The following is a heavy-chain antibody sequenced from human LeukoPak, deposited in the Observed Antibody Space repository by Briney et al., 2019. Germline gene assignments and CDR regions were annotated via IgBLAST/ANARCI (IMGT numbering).Heavy chain of an antibody. CDR3: AKVSWDYYGSGSYFYFDY. J-gene: IGHJ4*02. Sequence: GGSLRLSCAASGFTVSSNYMSWVRQAPGKGPEWVSVIYSGGSTYYADSVKGRFTISRDNSKNTLYLQMNSLRAGDTAVYYCAKVSWDYYGSGSYFYFDYWGQGTLVTVSS. D-gene: IGHD3-10*01. CDR2: IYSGGST. CDR1: GFTVSSNY. V-gene: IGHV3-66*01.